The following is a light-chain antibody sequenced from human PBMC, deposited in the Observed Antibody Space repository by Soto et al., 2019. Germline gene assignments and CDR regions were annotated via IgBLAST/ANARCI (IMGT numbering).Light chain of an antibody. J-gene: IGKJ1*01. CDR1: QSISSW. CDR2: DAS. V-gene: IGKV1-5*01. CDR3: QQYNSYSWT. Sequence: DIQMTQSPSTLSASVGDRVTITCRASQSISSWLAWYQQKPGKAPKLLIYDASSLESGVPSRFSGSGSGTEFTLTISSLQPDEFATYYCQQYNSYSWTVGQGTKVDNK.